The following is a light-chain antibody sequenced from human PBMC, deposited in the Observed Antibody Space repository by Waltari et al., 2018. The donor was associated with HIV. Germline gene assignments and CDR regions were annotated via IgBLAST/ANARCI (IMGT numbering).Light chain of an antibody. CDR3: SSYGDNNWVL. V-gene: IGLV2-8*01. J-gene: IGLJ2*01. Sequence: QSALTQPPSASGSLGQSFTISCSGSSSDIGAYDPVSWFQQLPQNAPTLLLYEVTKRPSGVPDRFSGSRSGNTAFLTVSGLQPNDTAAYFCSSYGDNNWVLFGGGTNLTVL. CDR2: EVT. CDR1: SSDIGAYDP.